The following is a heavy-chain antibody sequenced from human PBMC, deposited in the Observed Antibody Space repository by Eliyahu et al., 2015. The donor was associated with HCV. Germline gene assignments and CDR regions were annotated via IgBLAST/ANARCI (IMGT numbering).Heavy chain of an antibody. CDR1: GFTFSSYG. V-gene: IGHV3-30*18. J-gene: IGHJ6*02. D-gene: IGHD1-26*01. CDR2: ISYDGSNK. Sequence: QVQLVESGGGVVQPGRSLRLSCAASGFTFSSYGMHWVRQAPGKGLEWVAVISYDGSNKYYADSVKGRFTISRDNSKNTLYLQMNSLRAEDTAVYYCAKDPGAGLYYYGMDVWGQGTTVTVSS. CDR3: AKDPGAGLYYYGMDV.